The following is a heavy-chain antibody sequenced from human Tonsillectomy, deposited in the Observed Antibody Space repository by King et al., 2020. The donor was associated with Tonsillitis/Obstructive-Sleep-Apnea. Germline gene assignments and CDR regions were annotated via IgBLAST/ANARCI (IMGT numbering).Heavy chain of an antibody. D-gene: IGHD3-22*01. J-gene: IGHJ4*02. CDR3: ASQYYDSSGYFYVDY. CDR1: GGAFSSYA. Sequence: QLVQSGAEVKKPGSSVKVSCKASGGAFSSYAISWVRQAPGQGLEWMGGIIPLFVVANYAQKFQGRITITADKSTTTAYMELSSLRSEDTAMYYCASQYYDSSGYFYVDYWGQGTLVTVSS. V-gene: IGHV1-69*10. CDR2: IIPLFVVA.